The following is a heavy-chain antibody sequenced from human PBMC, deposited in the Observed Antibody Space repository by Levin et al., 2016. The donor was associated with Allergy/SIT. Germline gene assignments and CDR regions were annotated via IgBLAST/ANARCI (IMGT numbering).Heavy chain of an antibody. CDR2: ISSSSSLI. D-gene: IGHD1-26*01. CDR1: GFSFSDYS. Sequence: SLKISCAASGFSFSDYSMNWVRQAPGKGLEWVSSISSSSSLIDYVDSVKGRFTISRDNAKNSLSLQMSSLRADDTAVYFCARDGYYSRDYYMDVWGKGTTVTVSS. J-gene: IGHJ6*03. CDR3: ARDGYYSRDYYMDV. V-gene: IGHV3-21*01.